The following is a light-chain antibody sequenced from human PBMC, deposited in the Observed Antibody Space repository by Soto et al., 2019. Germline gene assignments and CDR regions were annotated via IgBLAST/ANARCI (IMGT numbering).Light chain of an antibody. CDR2: ATS. CDR3: LQDYNYPRT. V-gene: IGKV1-6*01. Sequence: AIQMTQSPSSLSASVGDRVTITCRASQDIRTELGWYQQKPGKAPNLLIYATSSLQSGVPSRFSGSGSGTDFTLTISSLQPEDFATYYCLQDYNYPRTFGQGTRWIS. CDR1: QDIRTE. J-gene: IGKJ1*01.